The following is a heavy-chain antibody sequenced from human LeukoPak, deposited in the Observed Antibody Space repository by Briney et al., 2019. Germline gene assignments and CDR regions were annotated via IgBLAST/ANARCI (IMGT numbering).Heavy chain of an antibody. Sequence: PSETLSLTCTVSGGSISAGTYDWGWIRQPPGKGLEWIGNIFYSGSTYYNPSLKSRVTISLESSTNRFSVKLTSVTAADTAVYYCAAEEHDYWGQGILVTVSS. J-gene: IGHJ4*02. CDR1: GGSISAGTYD. CDR3: AAEEHDY. D-gene: IGHD1-1*01. V-gene: IGHV4-39*01. CDR2: IFYSGST.